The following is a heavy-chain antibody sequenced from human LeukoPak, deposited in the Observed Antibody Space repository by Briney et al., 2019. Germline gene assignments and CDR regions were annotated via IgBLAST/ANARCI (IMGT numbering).Heavy chain of an antibody. J-gene: IGHJ4*02. V-gene: IGHV3-33*01. CDR1: GFTFSDYG. Sequence: SGGSLRLSCAASGFTFSDYGMHWVRQAPGKGLEGVAVVWYDGSNKYYADSVKGRFTISRDNSKNTLYLQMNSLRAEDTAVYYCARSPGGGSNWYDYWGQGTLVTVSS. D-gene: IGHD6-13*01. CDR2: VWYDGSNK. CDR3: ARSPGGGSNWYDY.